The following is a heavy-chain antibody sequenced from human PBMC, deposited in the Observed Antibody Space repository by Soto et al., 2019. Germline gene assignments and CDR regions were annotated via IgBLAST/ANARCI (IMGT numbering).Heavy chain of an antibody. D-gene: IGHD1-1*01. CDR1: GFTFSNYG. J-gene: IGHJ4*02. Sequence: QVQLVESGGGVVQPGRSLRLSCAASGFTFSNYGMHWVRQAPGKGLEWVIVISYDGNVAYYAAAVKGRFTISRDNSKNTLYLQMNSLRTEVTAMYYGAKEGSITNCYFDYWGQGTLVTVTS. CDR3: AKEGSITNCYFDY. CDR2: ISYDGNVA. V-gene: IGHV3-30*18.